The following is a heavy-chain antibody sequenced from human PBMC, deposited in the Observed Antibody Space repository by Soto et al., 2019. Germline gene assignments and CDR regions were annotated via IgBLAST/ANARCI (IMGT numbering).Heavy chain of an antibody. CDR1: GGTFSSYT. CDR3: ARDARSGIAAASGHFDS. Sequence: QVQLVQSGAEVKKPGSSVKVSCKASGGTFSSYTISWVRQAPGQGLEWMGRIIPILGIANYAQKFQGRVTITADKSTSTADMELSSLRSEDTAVYYCARDARSGIAAASGHFDSWGQGTLVTVSS. J-gene: IGHJ4*02. D-gene: IGHD6-13*01. V-gene: IGHV1-69*08. CDR2: IIPILGIA.